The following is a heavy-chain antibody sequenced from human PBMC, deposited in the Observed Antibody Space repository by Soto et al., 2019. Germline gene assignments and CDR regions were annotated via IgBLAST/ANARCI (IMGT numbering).Heavy chain of an antibody. Sequence: PSETLSLTCTVSGGSISSGGYYWSWIRQHPGKGLEWIGYIYYSGSTYYNPSLKSRVTISVDTSKNQFSLKLSSVTAADTAVHYCARAFGVAATPVGAFDIWGQGTMVTVSS. CDR1: GGSISSGGYY. J-gene: IGHJ3*02. CDR2: IYYSGST. D-gene: IGHD2-15*01. V-gene: IGHV4-31*03. CDR3: ARAFGVAATPVGAFDI.